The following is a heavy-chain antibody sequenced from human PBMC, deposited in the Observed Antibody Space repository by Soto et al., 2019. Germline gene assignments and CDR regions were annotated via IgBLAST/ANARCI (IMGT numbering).Heavy chain of an antibody. CDR2: IYYSGST. J-gene: IGHJ6*02. CDR3: ARVSTVVFYYYGMDV. CDR1: GGSISSYY. V-gene: IGHV4-59*01. D-gene: IGHD2-15*01. Sequence: PSETLSLTCTVSGGSISSYYWSWIRQPPGKGLEWIGYIYYSGSTNYNPSLKSRVTISVGTSKNQFSLKLSSVTAADTAVYYCARVSTVVFYYYGMDVWGQGTTVTVSS.